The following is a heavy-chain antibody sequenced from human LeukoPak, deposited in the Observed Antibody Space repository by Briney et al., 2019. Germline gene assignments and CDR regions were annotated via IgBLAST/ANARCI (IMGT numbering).Heavy chain of an antibody. Sequence: SGGSLRLSCAASGFILSSYGMHWVRQAPGKGLEWVAVIWYDGSNKYYADSVKGRFSISRDNSKNTLYLQMNSLRAEDTAVYYCARWVGAAGFDYWGQGTLVTVSS. D-gene: IGHD2-15*01. CDR1: GFILSSYG. CDR3: ARWVGAAGFDY. V-gene: IGHV3-33*01. CDR2: IWYDGSNK. J-gene: IGHJ4*02.